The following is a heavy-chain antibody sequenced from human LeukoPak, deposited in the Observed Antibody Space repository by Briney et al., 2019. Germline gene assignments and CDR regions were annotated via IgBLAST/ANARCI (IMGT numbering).Heavy chain of an antibody. J-gene: IGHJ6*03. V-gene: IGHV1-18*01. CDR1: GYTFTNYG. Sequence: ASVKVSCKTSGYTFTNYGISWVRQAPGQGLEWMGWISAYNGNTNYAQKVQGRVTMTTDTSTSTAYMELRNLRSDDTAVYYCARSYYDFWSGYYSLVDYYYMDVWGKGTTVTVSS. CDR3: ARSYYDFWSGYYSLVDYYYMDV. D-gene: IGHD3-3*01. CDR2: ISAYNGNT.